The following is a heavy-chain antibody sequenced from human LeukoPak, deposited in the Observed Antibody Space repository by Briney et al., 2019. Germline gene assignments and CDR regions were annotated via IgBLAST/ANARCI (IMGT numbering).Heavy chain of an antibody. Sequence: ASVKVSCKASGYAFTSYCLHWTRQAPGQGLEWVGVIRSSGGTIGYAQEFQGRVTMTRDTSACTVYMEVSRLRSEDTAVYYCATEAAHGSCYDDYWGQGTLVTVSS. D-gene: IGHD3-10*01. CDR3: ATEAAHGSCYDDY. J-gene: IGHJ4*02. CDR2: IRSSGGTI. CDR1: GYAFTSYC. V-gene: IGHV1-46*01.